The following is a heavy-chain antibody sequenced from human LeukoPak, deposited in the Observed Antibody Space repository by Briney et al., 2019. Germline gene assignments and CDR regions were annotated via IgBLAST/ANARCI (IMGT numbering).Heavy chain of an antibody. D-gene: IGHD4-17*01. Sequence: GGSLRLSCAASQDYAMHWVRQAPGKGLEWVSGISWNSGSIGYADSVKGRFTISRDNAKNSLYLQMNSLRAEDTALYYCAKAAEGGGDYAIFDYWGQGTLVTVSS. CDR3: AKAAEGGGDYAIFDY. J-gene: IGHJ4*02. CDR1: QDYA. V-gene: IGHV3-9*01. CDR2: ISWNSGSI.